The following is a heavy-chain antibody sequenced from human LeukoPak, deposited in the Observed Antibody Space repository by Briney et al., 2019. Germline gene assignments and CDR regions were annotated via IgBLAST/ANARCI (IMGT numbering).Heavy chain of an antibody. V-gene: IGHV3-21*05. Sequence: GGSLRHSCAGSGDGFTRHTMNWVRRAPGKGLEWISYIRSTGDYIYYADSVKGRFTISRDNARTSVYLQMNSLRVEDTAIYYCAREYDSRARFDSWGQGTLVTVSS. CDR3: AREYDSRARFDS. D-gene: IGHD3-22*01. CDR1: GDGFTRHT. J-gene: IGHJ4*02. CDR2: IRSTGDYI.